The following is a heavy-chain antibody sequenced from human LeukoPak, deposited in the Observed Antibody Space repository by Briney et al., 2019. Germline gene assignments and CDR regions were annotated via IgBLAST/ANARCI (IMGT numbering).Heavy chain of an antibody. V-gene: IGHV3-23*01. J-gene: IGHJ4*02. CDR2: VGRSGVDT. D-gene: IGHD3-3*02. CDR1: GFTFSSYA. Sequence: GGSLRLSCVASGFTFSSYAVSWFRQAPGKGLEWVSTVGRSGVDTYYADSVRGRFRISKDSSKNTLQMNNLSAEDTAIYYIVKHSGGIYGNSDSWGQGILVTVSS. CDR3: VKHSGGIYGNSDS.